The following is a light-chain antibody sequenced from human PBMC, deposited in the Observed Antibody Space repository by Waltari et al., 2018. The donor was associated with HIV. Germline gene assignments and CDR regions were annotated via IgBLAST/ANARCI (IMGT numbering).Light chain of an antibody. V-gene: IGKV1-5*03. J-gene: IGKJ4*01. CDR3: HQYNSYPLT. CDR1: QNIDNW. Sequence: DIQMTQSPSSLSASVGDRVTITCRASQNIDNWLAWYQHKPGRGPKVLFFKTSTLETGVPPRFSGSASGTEFTLTITSLQPDDVATYYCHQYNSYPLTFGGGTKVEIK. CDR2: KTS.